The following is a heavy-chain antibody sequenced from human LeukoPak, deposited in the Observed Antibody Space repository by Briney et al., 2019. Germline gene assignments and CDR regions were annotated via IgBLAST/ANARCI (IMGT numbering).Heavy chain of an antibody. Sequence: GGSLRLSCAASGFTVSSNYMSRVRQAPGKGLEWVSVIYSGGSTYYADSVKGRFIVSRDNSKNTLYLQMNSLRAEDTALYYCASGDYCSSISCPFDYWGQGTLVTVS. CDR2: IYSGGST. D-gene: IGHD2-2*01. J-gene: IGHJ4*02. CDR1: GFTVSSNY. CDR3: ASGDYCSSISCPFDY. V-gene: IGHV3-66*01.